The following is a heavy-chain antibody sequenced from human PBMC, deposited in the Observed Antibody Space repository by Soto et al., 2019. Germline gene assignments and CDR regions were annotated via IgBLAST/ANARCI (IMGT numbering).Heavy chain of an antibody. J-gene: IGHJ3*02. D-gene: IGHD3-3*01. CDR3: ASRYDFWSGYSKGANAFDI. CDR2: ISSSSSYI. Sequence: GGSLRLSCAASGFTFSSYSMNWVRQAPGKGLEWVSSISSSSSYIYYADSVKGRFTISRDNAKNSLYLQMNSLRAEDTAVYYCASRYDFWSGYSKGANAFDIWGQGTMVTVSS. CDR1: GFTFSSYS. V-gene: IGHV3-21*01.